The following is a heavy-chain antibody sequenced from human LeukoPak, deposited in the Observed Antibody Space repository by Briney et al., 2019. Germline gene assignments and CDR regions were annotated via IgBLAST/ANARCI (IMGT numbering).Heavy chain of an antibody. J-gene: IGHJ4*02. V-gene: IGHV4-59*01. CDR1: GGSISSYY. Sequence: SETLSLTCTVSGGSISSYYWSWIRQPPGKGLEWIGYIYYSGSSNYNPSLKSRVTISVDTSKSQFSLKLTSVTAADTAVYYCARGRCDLPHWGQGTLVTVSS. CDR2: IYYSGSS. CDR3: ARGRCDLPH. D-gene: IGHD2-21*02.